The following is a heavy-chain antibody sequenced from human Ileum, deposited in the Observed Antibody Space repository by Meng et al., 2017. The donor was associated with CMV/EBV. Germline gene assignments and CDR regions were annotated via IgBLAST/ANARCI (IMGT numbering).Heavy chain of an antibody. D-gene: IGHD3-22*01. V-gene: IGHV1-2*02. CDR1: GYTFTGYY. CDR3: VRDLSYTSGFGY. CDR2: INPDTGAT. Sequence: ASVKVSCKASGYTFTGYYIRWVRQAPGQGLEWMGWINPDTGATNYAQKFQGRITMTRDTSISTAYMELSRVTSDDTAVYYCVRDLSYTSGFGYWGQGPLVTVSS. J-gene: IGHJ4*02.